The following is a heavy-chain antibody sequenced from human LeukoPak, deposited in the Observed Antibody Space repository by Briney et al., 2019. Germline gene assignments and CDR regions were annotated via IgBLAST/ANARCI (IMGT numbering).Heavy chain of an antibody. Sequence: GGSLRLSCAASGFTFSNYAMSWVRQAPGKGLEWVSSISGIGGSTYYADSVKGRFTISGDNYKNTLYLQMNSLRAEDTAVYYCAKVPRGHYFDLWGRGTLVTVSS. CDR3: AKVPRGHYFDL. V-gene: IGHV3-23*01. CDR1: GFTFSNYA. CDR2: ISGIGGST. J-gene: IGHJ2*01. D-gene: IGHD1-14*01.